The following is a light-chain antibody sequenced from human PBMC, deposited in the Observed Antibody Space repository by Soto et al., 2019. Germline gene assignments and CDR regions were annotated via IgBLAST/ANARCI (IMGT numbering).Light chain of an antibody. V-gene: IGLV2-14*01. CDR3: SSYTNGNTHMV. CDR1: SSDVGGYDY. Sequence: QSALTQPASVSGSPGQSITISCTGTSSDVGGYDYVSWYQQHPAKTPKLIIFEVSNRPSGIPDRYSASKSGNTASLTISGLQAEDEAHYYCSSYTNGNTHMVVGGGTKVTVL. J-gene: IGLJ2*01. CDR2: EVS.